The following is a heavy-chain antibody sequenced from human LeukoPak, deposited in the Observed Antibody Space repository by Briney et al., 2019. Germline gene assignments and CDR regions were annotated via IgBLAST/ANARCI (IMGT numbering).Heavy chain of an antibody. Sequence: PGRSLRLSCAASGFTFSSYAMHWVRQAPGKGLEWVAVISYGGSNKYYADSVKGRFTISRDNSKNTLYLQMNSLRAEDTAVYYCARDKARTSVVVPAAIYPWGQGTLVTVSS. CDR3: ARDKARTSVVVPAAIYP. V-gene: IGHV3-30-3*01. D-gene: IGHD2-2*02. J-gene: IGHJ5*02. CDR2: ISYGGSNK. CDR1: GFTFSSYA.